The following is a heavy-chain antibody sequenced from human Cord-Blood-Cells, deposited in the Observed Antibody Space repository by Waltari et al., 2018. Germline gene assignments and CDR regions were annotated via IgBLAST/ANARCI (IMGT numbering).Heavy chain of an antibody. V-gene: IGHV1-24*01. D-gene: IGHD3-9*01. CDR3: ATEKRPYYDILTGYYDY. Sequence: QVQLVQSGAEVKKPGASVKVSCKVSGYTLTELSMHWVRQAPGKGLEWMGGFEPEDGETIYAQKFQGRVTMTGDTSTDTAYMELSSLRSEDTAVYYCATEKRPYYDILTGYYDYWGQGTLVTVSS. CDR2: FEPEDGET. J-gene: IGHJ4*02. CDR1: GYTLTELS.